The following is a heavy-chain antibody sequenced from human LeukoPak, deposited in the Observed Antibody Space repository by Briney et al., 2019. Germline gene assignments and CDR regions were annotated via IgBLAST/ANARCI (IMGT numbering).Heavy chain of an antibody. J-gene: IGHJ4*02. CDR3: AGDKGVVVAATAVVAYYFDY. CDR2: INPSGGST. Sequence: ASVKVSCKASGYTFTSYYMHWVRQAPGQGLEWMGIINPSGGSTSYAQKFQGRVTMTRDTSTSTVYMELSSLRSEDTAVYYCAGDKGVVVAATAVVAYYFDYWGQGTLVTVSS. D-gene: IGHD2-15*01. V-gene: IGHV1-46*01. CDR1: GYTFTSYY.